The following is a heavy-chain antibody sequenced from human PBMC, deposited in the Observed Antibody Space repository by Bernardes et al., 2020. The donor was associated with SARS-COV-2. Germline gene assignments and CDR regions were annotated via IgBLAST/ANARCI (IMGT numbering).Heavy chain of an antibody. CDR2: ISSSGTYI. D-gene: IGHD2-8*01. CDR1: GFTFISYG. CDR3: VRDGLMVYDSDNWFDP. Sequence: GGSLRLSCAASGFTFISYGMNWVRQAPGKGLEWVSSISSSGTYINYADSVKGRFTISRDNAKNSLYLQMHSLRAEDTAVYYCVRDGLMVYDSDNWFDPWGQGTLVTVSS. J-gene: IGHJ5*02. V-gene: IGHV3-21*01.